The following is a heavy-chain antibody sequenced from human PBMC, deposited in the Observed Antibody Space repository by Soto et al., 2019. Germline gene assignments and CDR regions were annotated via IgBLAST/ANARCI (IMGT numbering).Heavy chain of an antibody. CDR2: INTYNGNT. CDR3: AMVDVYVTPSPQDV. CDR1: GYTFTRYG. D-gene: IGHD3-16*01. V-gene: IGHV1-18*01. J-gene: IGHJ6*02. Sequence: QVQLVQSGAEVKNPGASVKVSCKASGYTFTRYGIGWARQAPGQGLEWMGWINTYNGNTNYAQNVQGRVTLTTDTSTSRAYREVRSLGSNDTAIYYCAMVDVYVTPSPQDVWGQGTTVIVSS.